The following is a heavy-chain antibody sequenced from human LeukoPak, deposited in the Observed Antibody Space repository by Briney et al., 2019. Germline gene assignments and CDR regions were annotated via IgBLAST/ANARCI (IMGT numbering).Heavy chain of an antibody. CDR2: IRYDGSNK. Sequence: GGSLRLSCAASGFTFSSYGMHWVRQAPGKGLEWVAFIRYDGSNKYYADSVKGRFTISRDNSKNTLYLQMNSLRAEDTAVYYCAKTGYSSSWYMIKGDAVDIWGQGTMVTVSS. V-gene: IGHV3-30*02. J-gene: IGHJ3*02. CDR1: GFTFSSYG. CDR3: AKTGYSSSWYMIKGDAVDI. D-gene: IGHD6-13*01.